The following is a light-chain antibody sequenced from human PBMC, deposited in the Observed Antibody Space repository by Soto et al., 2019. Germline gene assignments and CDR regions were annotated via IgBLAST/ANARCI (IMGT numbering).Light chain of an antibody. J-gene: IGKJ5*01. Sequence: EIVMTQSPATLSVSPGERATLSCRASQTVIRNLAWYQQKPGQTPRLLIFGASTRATGIPARFSGSGSGTEFTLTISRLEPEDFAVYYCQQYGSSAPITFGQGTRLEI. CDR2: GAS. CDR3: QQYGSSAPIT. V-gene: IGKV3-15*01. CDR1: QTVIRN.